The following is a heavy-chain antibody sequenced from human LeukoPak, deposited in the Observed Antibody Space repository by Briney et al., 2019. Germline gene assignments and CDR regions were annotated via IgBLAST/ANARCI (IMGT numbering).Heavy chain of an antibody. V-gene: IGHV4-34*01. Sequence: PSETLSLTCAVYGGSFSGYYWSWIRQPPGKGLEWIGEINHSGSTNYNPSLKSRVTISVDTSKNQFSLKLSSVTAADTAVYYCARGRVAEDYTVWFVPWGQGTLVTVSS. D-gene: IGHD4-11*01. CDR2: INHSGST. CDR1: GGSFSGYY. CDR3: ARGRVAEDYTVWFVP. J-gene: IGHJ5*02.